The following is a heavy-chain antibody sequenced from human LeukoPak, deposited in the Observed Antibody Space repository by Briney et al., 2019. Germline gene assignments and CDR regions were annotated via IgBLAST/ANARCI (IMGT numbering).Heavy chain of an antibody. CDR2: ISSSGSTT. Sequence: QTGGFLRLSCAASGFTFRSNEMNWVRQAPGKGLEWLSYISSSGSTTHYVDSVKGRFTISRDNAKNSLFLQMNSLRAEDTAVYYCASGVHYTSGWIDIWGQGTMVTVSS. CDR1: GFTFRSNE. CDR3: ASGVHYTSGWIDI. V-gene: IGHV3-48*03. D-gene: IGHD6-19*01. J-gene: IGHJ3*02.